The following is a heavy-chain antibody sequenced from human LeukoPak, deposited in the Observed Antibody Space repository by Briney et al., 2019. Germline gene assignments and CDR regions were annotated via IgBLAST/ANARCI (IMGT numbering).Heavy chain of an antibody. CDR2: VYYSGST. J-gene: IGHJ2*01. CDR3: ARADFGDYERYFDL. V-gene: IGHV4-59*01. CDR1: GGPIRDYY. Sequence: SETLSLTCTVSGGPIRDYYWSWIRQASGKGLEWIGSVYYSGSTIYNPSLKSRVTISMDTSKKHFSLQLTSVTAAETAVYYCARADFGDYERYFDLWGRGTLVTVSS. D-gene: IGHD4-17*01.